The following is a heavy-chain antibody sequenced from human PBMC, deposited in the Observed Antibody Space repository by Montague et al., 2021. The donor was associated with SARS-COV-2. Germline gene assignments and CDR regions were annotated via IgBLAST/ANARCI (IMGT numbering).Heavy chain of an antibody. CDR3: TRGAPGY. Sequence: SETLSLTCAVYGGSFSGDEWTWIRLYPRQGLEWHGQISHSGSANYNPSLRSRVTISVDTAKNQFSLKLTSMNVADTAVYYCTRGAPGYWGQGTLVTVSS. CDR1: GGSFSGDE. V-gene: IGHV4-34*01. CDR2: ISHSGSA. J-gene: IGHJ4*02.